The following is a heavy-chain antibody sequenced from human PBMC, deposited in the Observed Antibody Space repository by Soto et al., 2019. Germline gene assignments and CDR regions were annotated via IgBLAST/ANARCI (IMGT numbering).Heavy chain of an antibody. J-gene: IGHJ4*02. CDR3: ARGRYGDY. CDR1: GYAFTTYG. D-gene: IGHD1-1*01. V-gene: IGHV1-18*01. Sequence: QVHLVQSGAEVKKPGASVKVSCQGSGYAFTTYGITWVRQAPGQGLEWMGWISAPNGNTNYAQKLQGGVTVTRDTSTSTAYRGLRSLRYDDTAVYYCARGRYGDYWGQGALVTVSS. CDR2: ISAPNGNT.